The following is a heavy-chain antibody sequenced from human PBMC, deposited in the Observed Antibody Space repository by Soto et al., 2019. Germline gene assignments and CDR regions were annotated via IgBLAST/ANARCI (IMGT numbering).Heavy chain of an antibody. J-gene: IGHJ6*03. CDR2: ISYDGSNK. D-gene: IGHD3-10*01. V-gene: IGHV3-30*18. CDR1: GFTFSSYG. Sequence: GGSLRLSCAASGFTFSSYGMHWVRQAPGKGLEWVAVISYDGSNKYYADSVKGRFTISRDNSKNTLYLQMNSLRAEDTAVYYCAKLPHYGSGSYYSYYYYYMDVWGKGTTVTVSS. CDR3: AKLPHYGSGSYYSYYYYYMDV.